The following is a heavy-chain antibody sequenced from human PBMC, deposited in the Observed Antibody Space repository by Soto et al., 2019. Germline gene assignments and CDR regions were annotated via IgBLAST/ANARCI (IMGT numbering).Heavy chain of an antibody. CDR2: INPSGGST. CDR1: GYTFTSYY. J-gene: IGHJ6*03. Sequence: ASVKVSCKASGYTFTSYYMHWVRQAPGQGLEWMGIINPSGGSTSYAQKFQGRVTMTRDTSTSTVYMELSSLRSEDTAVYYCARDAAGGGSEYYMAVWGKGTTVTVSS. V-gene: IGHV1-46*03. D-gene: IGHD2-15*01. CDR3: ARDAAGGGSEYYMAV.